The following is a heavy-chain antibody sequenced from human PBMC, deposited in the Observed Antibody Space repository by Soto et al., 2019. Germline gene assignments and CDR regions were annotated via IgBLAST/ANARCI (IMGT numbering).Heavy chain of an antibody. CDR2: IYHSGGT. CDR3: ARLGYCSGCSCRDNYYYYYMDV. CDR1: SGSISSSNW. V-gene: IGHV4-4*02. D-gene: IGHD2-15*01. Sequence: QVQLQESGPGLVKPSGTLSLTCAVSSGSISSSNWWSWVRQPPGKGLEWIGEIYHSGGTNYNPSLKSRVTKSVDKSNKQVFLKLSSVTAADTAVYYCARLGYCSGCSCRDNYYYYYMDVWGKGTTVTVSS. J-gene: IGHJ6*03.